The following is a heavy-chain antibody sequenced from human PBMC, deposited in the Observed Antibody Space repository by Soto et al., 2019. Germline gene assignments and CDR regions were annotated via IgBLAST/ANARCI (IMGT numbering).Heavy chain of an antibody. CDR1: GFTVSSNY. D-gene: IGHD3-10*01. Sequence: GGSLRLSCAASGFTVSSNYMSWVRQAPGKGLEWVSVIYSGGSTYYADSVKGRFTISRDNSKNTLYLQMNSLRAEDTAVYYCARVLMGSTKAFDYWGQGTLVTVSS. J-gene: IGHJ4*02. CDR3: ARVLMGSTKAFDY. CDR2: IYSGGST. V-gene: IGHV3-53*01.